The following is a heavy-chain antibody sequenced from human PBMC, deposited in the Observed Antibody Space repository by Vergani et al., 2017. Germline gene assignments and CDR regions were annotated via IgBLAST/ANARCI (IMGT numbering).Heavy chain of an antibody. CDR1: GGSVSSGSYY. V-gene: IGHV4-61*01. Sequence: QVQLQESGPGLVKPSETLSLTCTVSGGSVSSGSYYWSWIRQPPGKGLEWIGYIYYSGSTNYNPSLKSRVTISVDTSKNQFSLKLSSVTAADTAVYYCARDGGIAVAGTLGVFDYWGQGTLVTVSS. CDR3: ARDGGIAVAGTLGVFDY. D-gene: IGHD6-19*01. CDR2: IYYSGST. J-gene: IGHJ4*02.